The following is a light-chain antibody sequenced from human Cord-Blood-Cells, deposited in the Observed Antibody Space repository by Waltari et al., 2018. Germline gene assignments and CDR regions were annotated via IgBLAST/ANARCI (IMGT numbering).Light chain of an antibody. Sequence: EIVLTQSPATLSLSPGERATLSCRASQSVSSYLAWYQQKPGKAPRLLIYDAANRATGIPARFSGIGSGTDCTLTISSLEPEDFAVYYCQQRSNWPRSITCGQGTRLEIK. V-gene: IGKV3-11*01. CDR2: DAA. CDR1: QSVSSY. CDR3: QQRSNWPRSIT. J-gene: IGKJ5*01.